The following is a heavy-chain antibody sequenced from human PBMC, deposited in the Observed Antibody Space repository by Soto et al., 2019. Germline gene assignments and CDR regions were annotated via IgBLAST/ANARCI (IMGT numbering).Heavy chain of an antibody. CDR2: IFYSGNT. Sequence: QLHLQESGPGLVKPSETLSLTCTVSRSSISSSDYYWGWVRQSPGKGLEWIGNIFYSGNTYYNPSLKSRVTISVDTSKNQFSLKLSSVTAADTSVYYCARFIIAARHFDYWGQGILVTVSS. V-gene: IGHV4-39*01. CDR3: ARFIIAARHFDY. J-gene: IGHJ4*02. CDR1: RSSISSSDYY. D-gene: IGHD6-6*01.